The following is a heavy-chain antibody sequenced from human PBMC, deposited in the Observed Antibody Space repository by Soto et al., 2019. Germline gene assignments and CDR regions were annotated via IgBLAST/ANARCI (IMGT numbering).Heavy chain of an antibody. V-gene: IGHV4-59*01. J-gene: IGHJ4*02. Sequence: TSETLSITCTISVGSISSYYWSWIRQPPGKGLEWIGYIYYSGSTNYNPSLKSRVTISVDTSKNQFSLKLSSVTAADTAVYYCARVEGGDPTSAPYYFDYWGQGTMVTVSS. CDR2: IYYSGST. D-gene: IGHD2-21*02. CDR3: ARVEGGDPTSAPYYFDY. CDR1: VGSISSYY.